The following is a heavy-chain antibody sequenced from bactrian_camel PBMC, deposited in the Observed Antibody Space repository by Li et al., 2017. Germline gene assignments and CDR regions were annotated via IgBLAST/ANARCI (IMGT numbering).Heavy chain of an antibody. CDR3: AAGRGVDAHLLRPSGYGY. V-gene: IGHV3S30*01. D-gene: IGHD5*01. Sequence: QLVESGGGLVQPGGSLRISCAASGFTFSTYAMYWVRQALGKGPQWVSAITASGGNTYYSPSVKDRFTISRDNAKNTLYLQMNSLKPEDSAMYYCAAGRGVDAHLLRPSGYGYWGQGTQVTVS. J-gene: IGHJ4*01. CDR1: GFTFSTYA. CDR2: ITASGGNT.